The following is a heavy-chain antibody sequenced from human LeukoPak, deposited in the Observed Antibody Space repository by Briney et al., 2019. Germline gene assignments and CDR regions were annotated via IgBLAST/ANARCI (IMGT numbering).Heavy chain of an antibody. V-gene: IGHV3-21*01. CDR1: GFTFSSYS. D-gene: IGHD3-3*01. CDR3: AREGDTIFGVVHSLLYYMDV. CDR2: ISSSSSYI. J-gene: IGHJ6*03. Sequence: AGGSLRLSCAASGFTFSSYSMNWVRQAPGKGLEWVSSISSSSSYIYYADSVKGRFTISRDNAKNSLCLQMNSLRAEDTAVYYCAREGDTIFGVVHSLLYYMDVWGKGPTVTVSS.